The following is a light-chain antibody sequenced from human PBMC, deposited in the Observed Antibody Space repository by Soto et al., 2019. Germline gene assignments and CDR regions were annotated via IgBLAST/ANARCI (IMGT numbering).Light chain of an antibody. CDR2: AAS. CDR1: QSISSY. CDR3: QQSYSTLGT. V-gene: IGKV1-39*01. Sequence: DIQMTQSPSSLSASVGDRVTITCRASQSISSYLNWYQQKPGKAPKLLIYAASSLQSGVPSRFSRSGSGTDFTHTISSLQPEDFATYYCQQSYSTLGTFGQGTKVEIK. J-gene: IGKJ1*01.